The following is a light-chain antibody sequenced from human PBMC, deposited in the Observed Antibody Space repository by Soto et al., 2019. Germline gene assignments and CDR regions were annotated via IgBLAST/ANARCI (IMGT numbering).Light chain of an antibody. Sequence: EIVLTQSPGTLSLSPGERATLSCRASQSVSSTYLAWYQQKPGQAPRLLIYGATNRATGIPDRFRGSGSGTDFTLTISRLEPEDFAVYYCQQYGSSVITFGQGTRLEIK. CDR3: QQYGSSVIT. V-gene: IGKV3-20*01. CDR2: GAT. J-gene: IGKJ5*01. CDR1: QSVSSTY.